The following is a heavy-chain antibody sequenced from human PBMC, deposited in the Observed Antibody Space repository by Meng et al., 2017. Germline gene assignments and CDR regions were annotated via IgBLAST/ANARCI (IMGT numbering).Heavy chain of an antibody. V-gene: IGHV1-2*06. CDR2: IIPSSGDA. J-gene: IGHJ4*02. D-gene: IGHD1-7*01. CDR1: GYTFIDAY. CDR3: ARDGGNYDFDY. Sequence: QVVQFGAEVKKRGASVKLSCRASGYTFIDAYVHWVRQAPGQGLEWMGRIIPSSGDANSAQKFLGRVTLTWDTSISTAYMELSRLRSDDTAIYYCARDGGNYDFDYWGQGTLVTVSS.